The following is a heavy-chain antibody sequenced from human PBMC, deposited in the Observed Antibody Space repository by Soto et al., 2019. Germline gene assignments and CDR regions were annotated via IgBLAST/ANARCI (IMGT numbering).Heavy chain of an antibody. V-gene: IGHV5-51*01. CDR2: IYPGDSDT. CDR1: GYNFTKFW. D-gene: IGHD3-10*01. J-gene: IGHJ4*02. Sequence: GESLKISCKGSGYNFTKFWIGWVRQMPGKGLEWMGIIYPGDSDTRYSPSFEGQVTISADKSISTAFLQWSSLKASDTAMYYCAAYERSFGSQLPYWGQRALVTVS. CDR3: AAYERSFGSQLPY.